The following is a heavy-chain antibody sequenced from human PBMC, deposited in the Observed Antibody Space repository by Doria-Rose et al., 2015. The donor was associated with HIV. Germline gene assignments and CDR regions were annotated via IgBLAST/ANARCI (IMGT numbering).Heavy chain of an antibody. J-gene: IGHJ4*02. CDR3: ARARNYGFPHFFDF. CDR1: GDSISSGDSF. V-gene: IGHV4-30-4*01. Sequence: QVQLQESGPGLVRPSQTLSLTCTVSGDSISSGDSFWSWIRQPPGKGPEWIGYISSSGTTYYYPSLSGRLTISLDASKNQFSLNLNSVTAADTVAYYCARARNYGFPHFFDFWGQGTLVTVSS. CDR2: ISSSGTT. D-gene: IGHD3-10*01.